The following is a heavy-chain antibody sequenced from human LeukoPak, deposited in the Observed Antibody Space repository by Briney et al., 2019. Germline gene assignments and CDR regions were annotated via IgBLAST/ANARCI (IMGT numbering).Heavy chain of an antibody. Sequence: GGSLRLSCAASGFTFSSYGMHWVRQAPGKGLEWVAVISYDGSNKYYADSVKGRFTISRDNSKNTLYLQMNSLRAEDTAVYYCAKDFIRYYDRSYGMDVWGQGTTVTVSS. CDR3: AKDFIRYYDRSYGMDV. J-gene: IGHJ6*02. V-gene: IGHV3-30*18. D-gene: IGHD3-3*01. CDR2: ISYDGSNK. CDR1: GFTFSSYG.